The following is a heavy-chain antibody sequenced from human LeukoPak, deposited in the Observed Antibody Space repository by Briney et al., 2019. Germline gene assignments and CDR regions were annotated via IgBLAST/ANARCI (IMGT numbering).Heavy chain of an antibody. CDR1: GYTFTSYY. CDR2: INPSGGST. V-gene: IGHV1-46*01. J-gene: IGHJ5*02. CDR3: ARDAESRSWYDPDWFDP. Sequence: ASVKVSCKASGYTFTSYYMHWVRQAPGQGLEWMGIINPSGGSTSYAQKFQGRVTMTRDTSTSTVYMELSSLRSEDTAVYYCARDAESRSWYDPDWFDPWGLGTLVTVSS. D-gene: IGHD6-13*01.